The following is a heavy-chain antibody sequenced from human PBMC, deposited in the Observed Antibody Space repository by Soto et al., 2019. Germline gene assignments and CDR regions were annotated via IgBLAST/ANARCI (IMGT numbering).Heavy chain of an antibody. Sequence: QVQLVQSGAEVKKPGSSVKVSCKASGGTFSSYAISWVRQAPGQGLEWMGGIIPIFGTANYAQKFQGRVTITADESTSTAYMALRSLRSEARAVYYCARESRYCSGGSCYFLPRIDYWGQGTLVTVSS. J-gene: IGHJ4*02. CDR1: GGTFSSYA. CDR2: IIPIFGTA. D-gene: IGHD2-15*01. CDR3: ARESRYCSGGSCYFLPRIDY. V-gene: IGHV1-69*12.